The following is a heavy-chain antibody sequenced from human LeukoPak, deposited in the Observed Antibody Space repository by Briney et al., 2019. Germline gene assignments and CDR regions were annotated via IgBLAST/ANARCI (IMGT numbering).Heavy chain of an antibody. J-gene: IGHJ4*02. CDR2: INPSGGST. Sequence: ASVKVSCKASGYTFTSYGISWVRQAPGQGLEWMGIINPSGGSTSYAQKFQGRVTMTRDTSTSTVYMELSSLRSEDTAVYYCARDRSSGYYQITTYYFDYWGQGTLVTVSS. CDR3: ARDRSSGYYQITTYYFDY. V-gene: IGHV1-46*01. D-gene: IGHD3-22*01. CDR1: GYTFTSYG.